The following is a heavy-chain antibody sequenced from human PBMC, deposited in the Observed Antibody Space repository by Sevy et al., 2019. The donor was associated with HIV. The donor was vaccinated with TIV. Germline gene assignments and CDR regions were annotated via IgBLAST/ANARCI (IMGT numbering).Heavy chain of an antibody. D-gene: IGHD2-2*01. CDR2: IIPIFGTA. CDR3: ASCIVVVPAAPPYYYYYYMDV. Sequence: ASVKVSCKASGGTFSSYAISWVRQAPGQGLEWMGGIIPIFGTANYAQKFQGRVTITADESTSTAYMELGSLGSEDTAGYYCASCIVVVPAAPPYYYYYYMDVWGKGTTVTVSS. J-gene: IGHJ6*03. CDR1: GGTFSSYA. V-gene: IGHV1-69*13.